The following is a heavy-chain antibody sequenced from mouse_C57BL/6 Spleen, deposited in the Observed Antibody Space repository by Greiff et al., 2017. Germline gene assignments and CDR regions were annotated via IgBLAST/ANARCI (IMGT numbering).Heavy chain of an antibody. J-gene: IGHJ4*01. V-gene: IGHV5-17*01. CDR3: ARLPLYYAMDY. CDR2: ISSGSSTI. D-gene: IGHD6-1*01. CDR1: GFTFSDYG. Sequence: EVQLVESGGGLVKPGGSLQLSCAASGFTFSDYGMHWVRQAPEKGLAWVAYISSGSSTIYYADTVKGRFTISRDNAKNTLFLQMTSLRSEDTAMYYCARLPLYYAMDYWGQGTSGTVSA.